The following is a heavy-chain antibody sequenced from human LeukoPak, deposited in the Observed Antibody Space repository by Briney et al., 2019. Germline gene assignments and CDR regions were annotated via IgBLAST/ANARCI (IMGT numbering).Heavy chain of an antibody. D-gene: IGHD5-12*01. V-gene: IGHV4-34*01. Sequence: SETLSLTCTVSGGSISSYYWSWIRQPPGKGLEWIGEINHSGSTNYNPSLKSRVTISVDTSKNQFSLKLSSVTAVDTAVYYCARGTYGGYALYYFDYWGQGTLVTVSS. CDR3: ARGTYGGYALYYFDY. J-gene: IGHJ4*02. CDR1: GGSISSYY. CDR2: INHSGST.